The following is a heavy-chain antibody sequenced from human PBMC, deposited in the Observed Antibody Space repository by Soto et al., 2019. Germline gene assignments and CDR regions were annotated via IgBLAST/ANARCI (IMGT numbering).Heavy chain of an antibody. CDR2: IIPIFTTT. CDR1: GGTFCNSA. V-gene: IGHV1-69*13. D-gene: IGHD6-6*01. J-gene: IGHJ4*02. Sequence: SVKVSCKASGGTFCNSAIAWVRQAPGQGLEWLGMIIPIFTTTNYAQKFKDRLTISADGSTSTAYMELSGLKSEDTAVYFCARPSGLLGQYSALVDYWGQGTLVTVSS. CDR3: ARPSGLLGQYSALVDY.